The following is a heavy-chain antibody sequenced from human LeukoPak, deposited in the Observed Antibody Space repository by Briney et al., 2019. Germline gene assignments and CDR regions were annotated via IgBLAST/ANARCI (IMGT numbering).Heavy chain of an antibody. CDR3: AKAPYTSSAYFFDS. CDR2: VRYDESNK. J-gene: IGHJ4*02. CDR1: GFTFSGYG. V-gene: IGHV3-30*02. Sequence: TGGSLRLSCAASGFTFSGYGMHWVRQAPGKGLEWVAFVRYDESNKYYADSVKGRFTISRDDSKSTLYLQMNSLRAEDTALYYCAKAPYTSSAYFFDSWGQGTLVTVSS. D-gene: IGHD6-13*01.